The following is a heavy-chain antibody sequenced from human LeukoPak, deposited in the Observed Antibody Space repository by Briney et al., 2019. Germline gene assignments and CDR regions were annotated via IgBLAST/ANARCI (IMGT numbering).Heavy chain of an antibody. CDR2: IFYTGST. D-gene: IGHD3-10*01. CDR3: ARITSGGAHFDP. V-gene: IGHV4-59*08. CDR1: GGSISGYY. Sequence: SETLSLTCTVSGGSISGYYWSWIRQPPGKGLEWIGYIFYTGSTNYNPSLKSRVTISVDTSKTQFSLKLKSVTASDTAVYYCARITSGGAHFDPWGQGTLVNVSS. J-gene: IGHJ5*02.